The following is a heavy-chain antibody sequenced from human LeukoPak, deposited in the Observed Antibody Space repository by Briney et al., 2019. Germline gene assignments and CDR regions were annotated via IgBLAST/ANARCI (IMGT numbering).Heavy chain of an antibody. CDR2: IYSGGST. D-gene: IGHD2-15*01. CDR1: GFTVSSNY. Sequence: GGSLRLSFAASGFTVSSNYMSWVRQAPGKGLEWVSVIYSGGSTYYADSVKGRFTISRDNAKNSLYLQMNSLRAEDTAVYYCARDLSLYCSDGSCYSLNYWGQGTLVTVSS. J-gene: IGHJ4*02. V-gene: IGHV3-53*01. CDR3: ARDLSLYCSDGSCYSLNY.